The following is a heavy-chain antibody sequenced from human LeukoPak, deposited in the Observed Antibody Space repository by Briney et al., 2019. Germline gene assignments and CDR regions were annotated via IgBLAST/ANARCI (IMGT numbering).Heavy chain of an antibody. CDR1: GGSISPYF. CDR3: ARDRVRGNSNPFFDY. CDR2: IYYSGST. D-gene: IGHD4-11*01. V-gene: IGHV4-59*01. Sequence: SETLSLTCTVSGGSISPYFWSWIRQPPGKGLEWIGYIYYSGSTNYNPSLKSRVTISVDTSKNQFSLKLSSVTAADTAVYYCARDRVRGNSNPFFDYWGQGTLVTVSS. J-gene: IGHJ4*02.